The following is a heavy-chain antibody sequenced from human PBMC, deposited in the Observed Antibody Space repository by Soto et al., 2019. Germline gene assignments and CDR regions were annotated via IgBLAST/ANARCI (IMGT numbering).Heavy chain of an antibody. D-gene: IGHD6-13*01. CDR1: GYTFTGHY. Sequence: ASVKVSCTASGYTFTGHYIHWVRQAPGQGLEWMGWINPKSGVTNYAEKFQGGVTMTTDTSIRGVYMELSRLRSDDTAVYYCAREALADSPSWVDYWGQGTLVTVSS. CDR2: INPKSGVT. V-gene: IGHV1-2*02. J-gene: IGHJ4*02. CDR3: AREALADSPSWVDY.